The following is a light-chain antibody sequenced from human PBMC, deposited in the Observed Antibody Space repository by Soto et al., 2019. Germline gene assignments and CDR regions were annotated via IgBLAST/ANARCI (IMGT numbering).Light chain of an antibody. Sequence: ALTPPASVSGSPGHSITISCTRTSSDVGGYNYVSWYQQHPGKAPKLMIYDVSNRPSGVSNRFSGSKSGNTASLTISGLQAEDEADYYCSSYTSSSTPYCVFGTGTKVTVL. CDR2: DVS. V-gene: IGLV2-14*01. CDR3: SSYTSSSTPYCV. CDR1: SSDVGGYNY. J-gene: IGLJ1*01.